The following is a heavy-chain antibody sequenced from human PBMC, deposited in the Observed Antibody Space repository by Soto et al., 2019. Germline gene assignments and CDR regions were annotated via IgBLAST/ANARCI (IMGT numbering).Heavy chain of an antibody. Sequence: PSETLSLTCIVSGESISSSSYYWGWIRQPPGKGLEWIGSIYHSGRTYYNPSLKSRVSISIDTSKNQFSLKLSSVTAADTSLYYCASQRTTVVTQVYFDSWRQGALVTVSS. J-gene: IGHJ4*02. CDR1: GESISSSSYY. V-gene: IGHV4-39*01. D-gene: IGHD2-21*02. CDR3: ASQRTTVVTQVYFDS. CDR2: IYHSGRT.